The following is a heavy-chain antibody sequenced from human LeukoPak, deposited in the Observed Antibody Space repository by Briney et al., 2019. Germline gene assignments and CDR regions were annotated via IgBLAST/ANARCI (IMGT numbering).Heavy chain of an antibody. CDR2: INWNGGST. V-gene: IGHV3-20*04. J-gene: IGHJ6*03. Sequence: GGSLRLSCAAPGFTFDDYGMSWVRQAPGKGLEWVSGINWNGGSTGYADSVKGRFTISRDNAKNSLYLQMNSLRAEDTALYYCARSRAIYYYYYMDVWGKGTTVTVSS. CDR3: ARSRAIYYYYYMDV. CDR1: GFTFDDYG.